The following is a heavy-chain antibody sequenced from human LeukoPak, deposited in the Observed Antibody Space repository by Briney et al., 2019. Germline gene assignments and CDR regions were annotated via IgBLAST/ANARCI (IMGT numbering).Heavy chain of an antibody. CDR1: GFSFSSYG. J-gene: IGHJ4*02. V-gene: IGHV3-33*01. D-gene: IGHD6-19*01. CDR3: ARGLSSTVAGTPKYYFDY. CDR2: IWYDGSNE. Sequence: PGRSLRLSCAASGFSFSSYGMRWVRQAPDKGLEWVAVIWYDGSNEDYADSVKGRFTISRDNSKNTLYLQMNSLRAEDTAVYYCARGLSSTVAGTPKYYFDYWGQGTLATVSS.